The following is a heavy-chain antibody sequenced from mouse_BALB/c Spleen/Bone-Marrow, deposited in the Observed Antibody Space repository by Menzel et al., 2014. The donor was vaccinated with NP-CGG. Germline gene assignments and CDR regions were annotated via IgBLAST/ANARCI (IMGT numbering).Heavy chain of an antibody. CDR2: INPSTGYT. Sequence: QVQLQQSGAELAKPGASVKMSCKASGYTFTSYWMHWVKQRPGQGLEWIGYINPSTGYTEYNQKFRDKATLTADKSSSTAYMQLSSLTSEDSAVYYCTREKVGDFDYWGQGTTLTVSS. CDR1: GYTFTSYW. CDR3: TREKVGDFDY. J-gene: IGHJ2*01. V-gene: IGHV1-7*01.